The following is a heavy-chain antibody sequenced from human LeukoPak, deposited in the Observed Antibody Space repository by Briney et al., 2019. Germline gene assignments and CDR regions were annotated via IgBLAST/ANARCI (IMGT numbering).Heavy chain of an antibody. J-gene: IGHJ4*02. CDR3: ARHRSVAGQDYFDY. D-gene: IGHD6-19*01. CDR2: MYTSGTT. Sequence: SETLSLTCTVSGASISTYYWSWVRQPAGKGLEWIGRMYTSGTTKYNPSLKSRVTISVDTSKNQFSLKLSSVTAADTAVYYCARHRSVAGQDYFDYWGQGTLVTVSS. V-gene: IGHV4-4*07. CDR1: GASISTYY.